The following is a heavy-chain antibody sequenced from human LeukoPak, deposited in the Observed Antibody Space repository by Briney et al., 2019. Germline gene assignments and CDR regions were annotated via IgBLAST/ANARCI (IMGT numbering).Heavy chain of an antibody. CDR3: ARDQDVDYGDYVSHY. D-gene: IGHD4-17*01. Sequence: PLETLSLTCDVSGFSISSGYYWGWIRQPPGKGLEWIGSIHHTGTTYYHPSLKSRVSISVDTSKNQFSLKLSSVTAADTAVYYCARDQDVDYGDYVSHYWGQGTLVTVSS. J-gene: IGHJ4*02. CDR2: IHHTGTT. V-gene: IGHV4-38-2*02. CDR1: GFSISSGYY.